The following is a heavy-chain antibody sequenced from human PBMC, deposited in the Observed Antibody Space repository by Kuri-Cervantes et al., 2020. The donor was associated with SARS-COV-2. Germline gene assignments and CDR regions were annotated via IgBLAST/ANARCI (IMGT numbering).Heavy chain of an antibody. J-gene: IGHJ3*02. CDR1: GYSFTSYW. CDR3: AREVGYCDSGRCYGLDAFDI. V-gene: IGHV5-10-1*01. CDR2: IDPSDSYT. D-gene: IGHD2-2*01. Sequence: KVSCKGSGYSFTSYWISWVRQMPGKGLEWMGRIDPSDSYTNYSPSFQGHVTISADKSISTAYLQWSSLKASDTAMYYCAREVGYCDSGRCYGLDAFDIWGQGTMVTVSS.